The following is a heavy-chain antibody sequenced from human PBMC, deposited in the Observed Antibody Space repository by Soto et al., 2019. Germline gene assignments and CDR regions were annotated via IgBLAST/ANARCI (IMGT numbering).Heavy chain of an antibody. Sequence: PSETLSLTCTVSGGSISSGGYYWSWIRQHPWKGLEWIGYIYYSGSTYYNPSLKSRVTISVDTSKNQFSLKLSSVTAADTAVYYCAIVGRYCYNPPFDYWGQGXLVTVYS. CDR3: AIVGRYCYNPPFDY. D-gene: IGHD2-15*01. CDR2: IYYSGST. J-gene: IGHJ4*02. V-gene: IGHV4-31*03. CDR1: GGSISSGGYY.